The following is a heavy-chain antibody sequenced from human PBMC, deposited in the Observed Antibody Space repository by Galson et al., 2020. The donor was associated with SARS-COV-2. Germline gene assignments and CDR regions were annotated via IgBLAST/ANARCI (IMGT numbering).Heavy chain of an antibody. CDR2: IYTSGST. Sequence: SETLSLTCTVSGGSISSGSYYWIRIRQPAGKGLEWIGYIYTSGSTNYNPSLKSRVTISVDTSKNQFSLKLSSVTAADTAVYYWARDPGGSYAPTLDDWGQGNLVTVSS. J-gene: IGHJ4*02. D-gene: IGHD1-26*01. V-gene: IGHV4-61*09. CDR1: GGSISSGSYY. CDR3: ARDPGGSYAPTLDD.